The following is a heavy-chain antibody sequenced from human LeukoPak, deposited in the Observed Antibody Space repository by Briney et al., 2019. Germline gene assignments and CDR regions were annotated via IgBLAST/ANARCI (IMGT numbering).Heavy chain of an antibody. V-gene: IGHV4-59*08. CDR3: ARHDGSSWYYAFDV. CDR1: GVSISSDN. D-gene: IGHD6-13*01. CDR2: IYYSGST. J-gene: IGHJ3*01. Sequence: SEALSLTCTVSGVSISSDNSSWIRQRPGKGLEWIGYIYYSGSTNYNAALKSRVTISLNTSKNQLSLMLSSVTAADTAVYYCARHDGSSWYYAFDVWGQGTMVTVSS.